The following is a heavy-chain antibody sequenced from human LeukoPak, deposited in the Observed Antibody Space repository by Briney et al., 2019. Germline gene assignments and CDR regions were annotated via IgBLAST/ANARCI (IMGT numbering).Heavy chain of an antibody. D-gene: IGHD1-26*01. J-gene: IGHJ4*02. CDR2: IYHSGST. CDR3: ARVKGPYSGRGGDY. CDR1: GGSISSGGYY. V-gene: IGHV4-30-2*01. Sequence: SETLSLTCTVSGGSISSGGYYWSWIRQPPGKGLEWIGYIYHSGSTYYNPSLKSRVTTSVDRSKNQFSLKLSSVTAADTAVYYCARVKGPYSGRGGDYWGEGTLVTVSS.